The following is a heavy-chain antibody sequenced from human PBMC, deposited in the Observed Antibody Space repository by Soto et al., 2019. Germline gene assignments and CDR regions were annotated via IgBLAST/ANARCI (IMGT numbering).Heavy chain of an antibody. J-gene: IGHJ3*02. CDR1: GFTFSSYG. V-gene: IGHV3-33*01. Sequence: GGSLRLSCAASGFTFSSYGMHWVRQAPGKGLEWVAVIWYDGSNKYYADSVKGRFTISRDNSKNTLYLQMNSLRAEDTAVYYCATGAITGTTSRLGAFDIWGQGTMVT. D-gene: IGHD1-20*01. CDR2: IWYDGSNK. CDR3: ATGAITGTTSRLGAFDI.